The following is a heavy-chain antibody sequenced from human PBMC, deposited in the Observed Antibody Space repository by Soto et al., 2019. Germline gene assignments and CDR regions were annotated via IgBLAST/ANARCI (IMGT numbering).Heavy chain of an antibody. CDR3: AREENCSDGVCYSEYFQR. J-gene: IGHJ1*01. CDR1: GYIFTAYS. Sequence: ASVKVSCKASGYIFTAYSMHWVRQAPGQGLEWMGVVNPSGGSTNYAQKFQGRITMTRDTSTSTVYMDLSSLTSEDTAVYYCAREENCSDGVCYSEYFQRWGQGTLVTVSS. D-gene: IGHD2-15*01. V-gene: IGHV1-46*01. CDR2: VNPSGGST.